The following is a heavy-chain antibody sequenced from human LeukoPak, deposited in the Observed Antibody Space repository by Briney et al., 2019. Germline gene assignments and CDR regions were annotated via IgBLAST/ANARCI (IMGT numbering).Heavy chain of an antibody. Sequence: GGSLRLSCAASGFTFSSTWMSSARQAPGKGLEWVANIKQDGSEKYYVDSVKGRFTISRDNAKNSLYLQMNSLRAEDTAVYYCARFNNYYEEYWGQGTLVTVSS. CDR2: IKQDGSEK. D-gene: IGHD3-22*01. CDR1: GFTFSSTW. V-gene: IGHV3-7*01. J-gene: IGHJ4*02. CDR3: ARFNNYYEEY.